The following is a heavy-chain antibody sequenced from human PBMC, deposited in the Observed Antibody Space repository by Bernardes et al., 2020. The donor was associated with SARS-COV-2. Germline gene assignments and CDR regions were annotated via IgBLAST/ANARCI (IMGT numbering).Heavy chain of an antibody. Sequence: ASVKVSCKASGYTFTSYYMHWVRQAPGQGLEWMGIINPSGGSTSYAQKFQGRVTMTRDTSTSTVYMELSSLRSEDTAVYYCARDGRDRYGSGSYYMIPWFDPWGQGTLVTVSS. D-gene: IGHD3-10*01. CDR2: INPSGGST. CDR1: GYTFTSYY. V-gene: IGHV1-46*01. CDR3: ARDGRDRYGSGSYYMIPWFDP. J-gene: IGHJ5*02.